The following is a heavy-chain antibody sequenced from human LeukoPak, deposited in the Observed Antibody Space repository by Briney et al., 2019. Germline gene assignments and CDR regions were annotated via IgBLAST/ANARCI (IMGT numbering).Heavy chain of an antibody. V-gene: IGHV3-21*01. CDR3: ARPDCSSTSCYTLSV. CDR1: GFTFSSYS. CDR2: ISSSSSYI. J-gene: IGHJ6*04. Sequence: GGSLRLSCAASGFTFSSYSMNWVRQAPGKGLEWVSSISSSSSYIYYEDSVKGRFTISRDNAKNSLYLQMNSLRAEDTAVYYCARPDCSSTSCYTLSVWGKGTTVTVSS. D-gene: IGHD2-2*02.